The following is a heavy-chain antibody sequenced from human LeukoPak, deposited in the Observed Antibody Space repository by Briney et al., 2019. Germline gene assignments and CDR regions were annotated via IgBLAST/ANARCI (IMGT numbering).Heavy chain of an antibody. D-gene: IGHD3-22*01. CDR1: GGTFSSYA. J-gene: IGHJ4*02. Sequence: GASVKVSCKASGGTFSSYAISWVRQAPGQGLEWMGRIIPILGIANYAQKFQGRVTITADKSTSTAYMELSSLRSEDTAVYYCARDSYYDSSGYFVDYWGQGTLVTVSS. CDR2: IIPILGIA. CDR3: ARDSYYDSSGYFVDY. V-gene: IGHV1-69*04.